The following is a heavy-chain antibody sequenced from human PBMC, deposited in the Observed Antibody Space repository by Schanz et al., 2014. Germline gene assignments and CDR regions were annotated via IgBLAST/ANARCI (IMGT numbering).Heavy chain of an antibody. D-gene: IGHD3-3*01. Sequence: VQLVESGGGVVQPGRSLRLSCAASGFTFSSYGMHWVRQAPGKGLEWISYITYNGGTIYYADSVKGRFTMSRDNAKNSVFLQMNSLRAEDTAVYYCVRDSFFAFDYWGQGTLVTVSS. CDR3: VRDSFFAFDY. V-gene: IGHV3-48*01. CDR1: GFTFSSYG. CDR2: ITYNGGTI. J-gene: IGHJ4*02.